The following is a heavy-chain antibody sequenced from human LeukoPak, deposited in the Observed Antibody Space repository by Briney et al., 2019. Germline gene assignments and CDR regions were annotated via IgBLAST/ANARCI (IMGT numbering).Heavy chain of an antibody. V-gene: IGHV1-2*02. CDR1: GYTFTGYY. Sequence: GASVTVSCKASGYTFTGYYMHWVRQAPGQGLEWMGWINPNSGGTNYAQKFQGRVTMTRDTSISTAYMELSRLRSDDTAVYYCARYVMQLVVVEYYYMDVWGKGTTVTVSS. CDR2: INPNSGGT. CDR3: ARYVMQLVVVEYYYMDV. J-gene: IGHJ6*03. D-gene: IGHD6-6*01.